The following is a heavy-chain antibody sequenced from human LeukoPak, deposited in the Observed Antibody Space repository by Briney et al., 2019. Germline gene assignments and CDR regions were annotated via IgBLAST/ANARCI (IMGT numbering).Heavy chain of an antibody. V-gene: IGHV3-23*01. CDR3: AKDVNLVVRAACDY. D-gene: IGHD2-2*01. Sequence: GGSLRLSCAASGFTFSSYAMSWVRQAPGKGLEWVSAIIGSGGSTYYADSVKGRFTISRDNSKNTLYLQMNSLRAEDTAVYYCAKDVNLVVRAACDYWGQGTLVTFSS. J-gene: IGHJ4*02. CDR1: GFTFSSYA. CDR2: IIGSGGST.